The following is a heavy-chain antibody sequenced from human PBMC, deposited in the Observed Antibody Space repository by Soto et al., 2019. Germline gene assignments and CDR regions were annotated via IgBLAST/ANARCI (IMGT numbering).Heavy chain of an antibody. D-gene: IGHD2-15*01. CDR3: AREPCSGGSCYSDY. V-gene: IGHV3-30-3*01. J-gene: IGHJ4*02. CDR2: ISYDGSNK. Sequence: GGSLRLSCAASGFTFSSYAMHWVRQAPGKGLEWVAVISYDGSNKYYADSVKGRFTISRDNSKNTLYLQMNSLRAEDTAVYYCAREPCSGGSCYSDYWGQGTLVTVSS. CDR1: GFTFSSYA.